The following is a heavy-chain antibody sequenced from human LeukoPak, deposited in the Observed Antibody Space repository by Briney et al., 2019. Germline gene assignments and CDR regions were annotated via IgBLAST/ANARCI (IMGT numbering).Heavy chain of an antibody. Sequence: PGRSLRLSCAASGFTFSSYGMHWVRQAPGKGLEWVAAISYDGSNKYYADSVKGRFTISRDNSKNTLYLQMNSLRAEDTAVYYCAKDEYSSSFDYWGQGTLVTVSS. V-gene: IGHV3-30*18. CDR1: GFTFSSYG. J-gene: IGHJ4*02. CDR2: ISYDGSNK. CDR3: AKDEYSSSFDY. D-gene: IGHD6-6*01.